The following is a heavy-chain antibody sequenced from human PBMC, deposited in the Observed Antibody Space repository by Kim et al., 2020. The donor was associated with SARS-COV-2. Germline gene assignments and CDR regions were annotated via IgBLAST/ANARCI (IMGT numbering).Heavy chain of an antibody. CDR2: IYYSGST. CDR1: GGSISSYY. V-gene: IGHV4-59*13. J-gene: IGHJ4*02. D-gene: IGHD3-22*01. CDR3: ARATYYYDSSGYYLDY. Sequence: SETLSLTCTVSGGSISSYYWSWIRQPPGKGLEWIGYIYYSGSTNYNPSLKSRVTISVDTSKNQFSLKLSSVTAADTAVYYCARATYYYDSSGYYLDYWGQGTLVTVSS.